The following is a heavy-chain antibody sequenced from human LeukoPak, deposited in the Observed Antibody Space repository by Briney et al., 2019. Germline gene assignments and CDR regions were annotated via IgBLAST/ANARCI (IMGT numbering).Heavy chain of an antibody. D-gene: IGHD3-10*01. CDR3: ARGASITMVRGDYYMDV. CDR2: INHSGST. Sequence: PLEALSLTCAAYGGSFSGYYWSWIRQPPWMGLEGIGEINHSGSTNYNLSLKRRVTISVDPSKNQFSLKLSSVTAADTAVSSCARGASITMVRGDYYMDVWGKGTTVTVSS. J-gene: IGHJ6*03. V-gene: IGHV4-34*01. CDR1: GGSFSGYY.